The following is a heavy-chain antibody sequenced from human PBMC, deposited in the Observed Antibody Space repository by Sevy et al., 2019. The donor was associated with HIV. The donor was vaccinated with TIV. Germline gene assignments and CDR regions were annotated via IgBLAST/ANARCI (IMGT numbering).Heavy chain of an antibody. D-gene: IGHD2-2*01. CDR3: VKDLLAYCSSTSCYGVDY. V-gene: IGHV3-23*01. J-gene: IGHJ4*02. CDR2: ISGSGGST. CDR1: GFTFSSYA. Sequence: GGSLRLSCAASGFTFSSYAMSWVRQAPGKGLEWVSAISGSGGSTYYADSVKGRFTISRDNSKNTLYLQMNSLRAEDTAVYYCVKDLLAYCSSTSCYGVDYWGQGTLVTVSS.